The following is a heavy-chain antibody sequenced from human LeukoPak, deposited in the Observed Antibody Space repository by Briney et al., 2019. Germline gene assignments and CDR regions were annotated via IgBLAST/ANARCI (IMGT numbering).Heavy chain of an antibody. V-gene: IGHV3-53*01. Sequence: PGGCLRLSCAASGFTFSSNYMRWVRQAPGKGLEWVSVIYSGGTTNYADSVKGRFTISRDNSKNTLFLQMNSLRAEDTAVYYCARGGYSSSWYHFDYWGQGTLVTVSS. J-gene: IGHJ4*02. D-gene: IGHD6-13*01. CDR1: GFTFSSNY. CDR3: ARGGYSSSWYHFDY. CDR2: IYSGGTT.